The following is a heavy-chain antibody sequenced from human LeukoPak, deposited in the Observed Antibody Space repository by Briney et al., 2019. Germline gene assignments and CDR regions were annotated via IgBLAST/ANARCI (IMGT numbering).Heavy chain of an antibody. J-gene: IGHJ5*02. CDR3: ARHRGSGWNNPPWFDP. CDR2: IYPGDSDT. V-gene: IGHV5-51*01. Sequence: GESLKISCKGSGYRFTSYWIGWVRQMPGKGLEWMGIIYPGDSDTRYSPSFQGQVTSSADKSISTAYLQWSSLKASDTAMYYCARHRGSGWNNPPWFDPWGQGTLVTVSS. CDR1: GYRFTSYW. D-gene: IGHD6-19*01.